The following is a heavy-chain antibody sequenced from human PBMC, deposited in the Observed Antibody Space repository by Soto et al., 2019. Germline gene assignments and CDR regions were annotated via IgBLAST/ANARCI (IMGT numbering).Heavy chain of an antibody. Sequence: GESLKISCQGSGYSFTSYWIGWVRQMPGKGLEWMGIIYPGDSDTRYSPSFQGQVTISADKSISTAYLQWSSLKASDTAMYYCARSIAAAGNWLDPWGQGTLVTVSS. CDR2: IYPGDSDT. CDR1: GYSFTSYW. CDR3: ARSIAAAGNWLDP. J-gene: IGHJ5*02. V-gene: IGHV5-51*01. D-gene: IGHD6-13*01.